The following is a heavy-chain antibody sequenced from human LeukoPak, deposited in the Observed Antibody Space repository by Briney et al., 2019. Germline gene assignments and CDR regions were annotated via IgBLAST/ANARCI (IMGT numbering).Heavy chain of an antibody. Sequence: GASAKVSCKASGYTFTSRYIHWVRQAPGQGLEYMGVINPSGGRTIYAPRFQGRVTMTGDTSTNTVYMQLSTLRSEDTAVYYCVRDDGHSGYDDYWGQGTLVTVSS. CDR1: GYTFTSRY. V-gene: IGHV1-46*01. CDR2: INPSGGRT. J-gene: IGHJ4*02. CDR3: VRDDGHSGYDDY. D-gene: IGHD5-12*01.